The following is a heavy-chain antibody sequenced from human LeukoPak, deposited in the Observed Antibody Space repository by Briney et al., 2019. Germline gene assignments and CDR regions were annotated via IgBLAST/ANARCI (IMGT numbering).Heavy chain of an antibody. Sequence: GGSLRLSCVASGFTFSSYWMSWVRQAPGKGLEWVANIKQDGSEKYYVDSVKGRFTISRDNAKNSLYLQMNSLRAEDTAVYYCATRGLAAAGKPFDYWGQGTLVTVSS. V-gene: IGHV3-7*03. CDR1: GFTFSSYW. CDR3: ATRGLAAAGKPFDY. J-gene: IGHJ4*02. CDR2: IKQDGSEK. D-gene: IGHD6-13*01.